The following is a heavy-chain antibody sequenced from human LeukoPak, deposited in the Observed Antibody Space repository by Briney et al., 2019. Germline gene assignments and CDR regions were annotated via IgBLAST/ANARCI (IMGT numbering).Heavy chain of an antibody. CDR1: GGSFSGYY. D-gene: IGHD6-19*01. CDR2: INHSGST. Sequence: SSETLSLTCAVYGGSFSGYYWSWIRQPPGKGLEWIGEINHSGSTNYNPSLKSRVTISVDTSKNQFSLKLSSVTAADTAVYYCARYRAVAGIDYWGQGSLVTLSS. CDR3: ARYRAVAGIDY. J-gene: IGHJ4*02. V-gene: IGHV4-34*01.